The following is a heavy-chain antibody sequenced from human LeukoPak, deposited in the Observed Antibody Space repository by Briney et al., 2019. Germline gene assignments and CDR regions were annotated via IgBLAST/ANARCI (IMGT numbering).Heavy chain of an antibody. Sequence: GESLKISCKGSGYNITNFWIGWVRQMPGKGLEWMGIIYPGDSDTRYSPSFQGQVTISADKSISTAYLQWSSLKASDTAMYYCARSSVEIAAQIDYWGQGTLVTVSS. D-gene: IGHD2-15*01. V-gene: IGHV5-51*01. CDR3: ARSSVEIAAQIDY. CDR1: GYNITNFW. CDR2: IYPGDSDT. J-gene: IGHJ4*02.